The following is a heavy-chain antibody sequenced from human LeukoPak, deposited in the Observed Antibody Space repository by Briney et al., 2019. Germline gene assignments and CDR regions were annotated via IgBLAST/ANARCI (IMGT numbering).Heavy chain of an antibody. J-gene: IGHJ5*02. CDR1: GGSFSGYY. CDR2: INHSGST. CDR3: ARGGKGAAAGNWFDP. D-gene: IGHD6-13*01. V-gene: IGHV4-34*01. Sequence: SETLSLTCAVYGGSFSGYYWSWIRQPPGKGLEWIGEINHSGSTNYNPSLKSRVTISVDTSKNQFSLKLSSVTAADTAVYYCARGGKGAAAGNWFDPWGQGTLVTVSS.